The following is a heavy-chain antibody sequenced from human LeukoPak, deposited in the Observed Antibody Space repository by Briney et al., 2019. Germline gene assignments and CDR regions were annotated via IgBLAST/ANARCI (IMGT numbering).Heavy chain of an antibody. J-gene: IGHJ4*02. CDR2: IYSGGST. D-gene: IGHD5-18*01. CDR3: ASLDHSGYSYGRTFDY. V-gene: IGHV3-53*01. CDR1: GFAVSSNY. Sequence: PGGSLRLSCAASGFAVSSNYMSWVRQAPGKGLEWVAVIYSGGSTYYADSVKGRFTISRDNSKNTLYLQMNSLRAEDTAVYYCASLDHSGYSYGRTFDYWGQGTLVTVSS.